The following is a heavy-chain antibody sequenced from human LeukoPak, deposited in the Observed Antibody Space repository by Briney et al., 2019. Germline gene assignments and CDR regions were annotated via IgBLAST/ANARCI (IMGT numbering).Heavy chain of an antibody. D-gene: IGHD2-2*01. CDR2: ISASGGST. Sequence: GGSLRLSCAASGFTFSSYAMSWVRQAPGKGLEWVSAISASGGSTYYADSVKGRFTISRDNSQNTVYLQVNSLRAEDTAVYYCAKGLVPAAIRVVDYWGQGTLVTVSS. CDR3: AKGLVPAAIRVVDY. J-gene: IGHJ4*02. CDR1: GFTFSSYA. V-gene: IGHV3-23*01.